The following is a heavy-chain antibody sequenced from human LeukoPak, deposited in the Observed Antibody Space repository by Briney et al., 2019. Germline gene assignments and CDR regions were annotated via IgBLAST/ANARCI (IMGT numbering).Heavy chain of an antibody. J-gene: IGHJ4*02. CDR2: ISHSGGDT. V-gene: IGHV3-23*01. Sequence: PGGSLRLSCAASGFTFSSFAMSWVRQAPGKGLEWVATISHSGGDTNYADSVKGRFTISRDNSKNTLYLQMNSLRVEDTAMYYCAKSGSGSYYVYWGQGILVTASS. CDR1: GFTFSSFA. CDR3: AKSGSGSYYVY. D-gene: IGHD1-26*01.